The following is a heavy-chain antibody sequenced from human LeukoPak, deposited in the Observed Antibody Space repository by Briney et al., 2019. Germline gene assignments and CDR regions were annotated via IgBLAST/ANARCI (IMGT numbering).Heavy chain of an antibody. CDR2: IIPILGIA. CDR1: GGTFSSYA. V-gene: IGHV1-69*04. CDR3: ARDLSSGYDPAYYYYGMDV. Sequence: ASVKVSCKASGGTFSSYAISWVRQAPGQGLEWMGRIIPILGIANYAQKFQGRVTITADKSTSTAYMELSSLRSEDTAVYYCARDLSSGYDPAYYYYGMDVWGQGTTVTVSS. D-gene: IGHD5-12*01. J-gene: IGHJ6*02.